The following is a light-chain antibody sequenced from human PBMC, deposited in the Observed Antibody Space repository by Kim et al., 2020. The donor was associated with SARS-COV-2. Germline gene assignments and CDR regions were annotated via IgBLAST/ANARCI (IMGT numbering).Light chain of an antibody. CDR2: AAS. V-gene: IGKV1-39*01. Sequence: IPLPQSPSSLSASVGDRVTITCRASQSISSYLNWYQQKPGKAPKLLIYAASSLQSGVPSRFSGSGYGTDFTLTISSLRPEDFASYYCQQSWTFGQGTKVDIK. CDR3: QQSWT. CDR1: QSISSY. J-gene: IGKJ1*01.